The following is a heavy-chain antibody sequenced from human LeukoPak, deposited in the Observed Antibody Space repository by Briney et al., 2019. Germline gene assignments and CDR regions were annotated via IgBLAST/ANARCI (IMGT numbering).Heavy chain of an antibody. J-gene: IGHJ6*02. CDR1: GFTFSSYG. CDR3: ARDGYDSSGYFFSEPPGRTPPYGMDV. D-gene: IGHD3-22*01. V-gene: IGHV3-33*01. Sequence: GGSLRLSCAASGFTFSSYGMHWVRQAPGKGLEWVAVIWYDGSNKYYADSVKGRFTISRDNSKNTLYLQMNSLRAEDTAVYYCARDGYDSSGYFFSEPPGRTPPYGMDVWGQGTTVTVSS. CDR2: IWYDGSNK.